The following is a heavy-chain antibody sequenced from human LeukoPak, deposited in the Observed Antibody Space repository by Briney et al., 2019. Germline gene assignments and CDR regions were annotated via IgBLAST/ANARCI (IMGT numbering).Heavy chain of an antibody. Sequence: PGGSLRLSCAASGFTFSSYALHWVRQAPGEGLEWVATMSFDVNNKYYADSVRGRFTISRDNSKNTLYLQMNSLGAEDTAVYSCARGYCTSSSCYNDYWGQGTLVTVSS. CDR1: GFTFSSYA. CDR3: ARGYCTSSSCYNDY. V-gene: IGHV3-30*04. J-gene: IGHJ4*02. CDR2: MSFDVNNK. D-gene: IGHD2-2*02.